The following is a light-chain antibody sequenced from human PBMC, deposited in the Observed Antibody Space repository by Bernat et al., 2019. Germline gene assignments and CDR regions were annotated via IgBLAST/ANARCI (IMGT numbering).Light chain of an antibody. Sequence: QSALTQPPSASGSLGQSVTISCTGTSSDVGRYNYVSWYQQHPGKAPKLIIHEVTQRPSGVPDRFSASKSGNTASLTVSGLQAEDEADYYCSSNAGTNNLYVFGTGTKVTIL. CDR1: SSDVGRYNY. CDR2: EVT. V-gene: IGLV2-8*01. CDR3: SSNAGTNNLYV. J-gene: IGLJ1*01.